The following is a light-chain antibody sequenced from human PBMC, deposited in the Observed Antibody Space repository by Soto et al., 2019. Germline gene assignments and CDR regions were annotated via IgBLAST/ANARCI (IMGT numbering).Light chain of an antibody. CDR3: SSYTSSSTLGV. CDR2: GVS. CDR1: SSDVGGYNY. V-gene: IGLV2-14*01. Sequence: ALTQPASVSGSPGQSITISCTGTSSDVGGYNYVSWYQQHPGKAPKLMIYGVSNRPSGVSNRFSGSKSGNTASLTISGLQAEDEADYYCSSYTSSSTLGVFGGGTKVTVL. J-gene: IGLJ2*01.